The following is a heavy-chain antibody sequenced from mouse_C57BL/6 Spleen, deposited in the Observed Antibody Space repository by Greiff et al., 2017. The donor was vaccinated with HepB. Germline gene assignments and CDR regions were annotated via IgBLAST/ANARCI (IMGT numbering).Heavy chain of an antibody. CDR3: ARGGDGYFPDV. Sequence: QVQLKESGAELVKPGASVKISCKASGYAFSSYWMNWVKQRPGKGLEWIGQIYPGDGDTNYNGKFKGKATLTADKSSSTAYMQLSSLTSEDSAVYFCARGGDGYFPDVWGTGTTVTVSS. J-gene: IGHJ1*03. CDR2: IYPGDGDT. V-gene: IGHV1-80*01. CDR1: GYAFSSYW. D-gene: IGHD2-3*01.